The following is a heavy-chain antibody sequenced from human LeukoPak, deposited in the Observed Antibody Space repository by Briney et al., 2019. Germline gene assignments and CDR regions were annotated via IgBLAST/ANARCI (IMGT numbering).Heavy chain of an antibody. CDR1: GGSISSSSYY. CDR2: IYYSGST. J-gene: IGHJ3*02. V-gene: IGHV4-39*02. Sequence: PSETLSLTCTVSGGSISSSSYYWGWIRQPPGKGLEWIGSIYYSGSTYYNPSLKSRVTISVDTSKNQFSLKLSSVTAADTAVYYCAREEWELRLGAFDIWGQGTMVTVSS. CDR3: AREEWELRLGAFDI. D-gene: IGHD1-26*01.